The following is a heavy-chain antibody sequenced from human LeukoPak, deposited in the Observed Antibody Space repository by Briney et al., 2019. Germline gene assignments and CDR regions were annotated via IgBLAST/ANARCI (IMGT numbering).Heavy chain of an antibody. D-gene: IGHD5-12*01. J-gene: IGHJ4*02. V-gene: IGHV3-30*02. Sequence: GGSLRLSCAASGFTFSSYGMHWVRHAPGKGLEWVAFIRYDGSNKYYADSVKGRFTISRDNSKNTLYLQMNSLRAEDTAVYYCAKDRPRGYELGLFDYWGQGTLVTVSS. CDR2: IRYDGSNK. CDR3: AKDRPRGYELGLFDY. CDR1: GFTFSSYG.